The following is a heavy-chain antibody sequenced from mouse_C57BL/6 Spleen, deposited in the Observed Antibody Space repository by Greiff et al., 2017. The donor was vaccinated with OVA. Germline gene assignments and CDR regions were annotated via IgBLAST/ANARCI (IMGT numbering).Heavy chain of an antibody. V-gene: IGHV5-12*01. CDR3: ARPDDGYYDYAMDY. J-gene: IGHJ4*01. D-gene: IGHD2-3*01. Sequence: DVMLVESGGGLVQPGGSLKLSCAASGFTFSDYYMYWVRQTPEKRLEWVAYISNGGGSTYYPDTVKGRFTISRDNAKNTLYLQMSRLKSEDTAMYYCARPDDGYYDYAMDYWGQGTSVTVSS. CDR2: ISNGGGST. CDR1: GFTFSDYY.